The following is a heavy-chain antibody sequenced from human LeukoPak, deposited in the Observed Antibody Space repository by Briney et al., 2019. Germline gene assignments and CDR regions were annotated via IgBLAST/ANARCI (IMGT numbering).Heavy chain of an antibody. V-gene: IGHV3-7*01. J-gene: IGHJ4*02. CDR2: IKQDGSEK. CDR1: GFTLSSYW. Sequence: GGSLRLSCAASGFTLSSYWMSWVRQAPGKGLEWVANIKQDGSEKYYVDSVKGRFTISRDNAKNSLYPQMNSLRAEDTAVYYCASPPGAARDYWGQGTLVTVSS. D-gene: IGHD6-6*01. CDR3: ASPPGAARDY.